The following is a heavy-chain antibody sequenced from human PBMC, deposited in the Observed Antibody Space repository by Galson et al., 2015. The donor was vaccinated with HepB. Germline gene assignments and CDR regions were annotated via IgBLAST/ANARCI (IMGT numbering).Heavy chain of an antibody. V-gene: IGHV3-33*01. D-gene: IGHD6-6*01. CDR1: GFTFSSYG. CDR3: ARGEYSSSLDYYYYMDV. Sequence: SLRLSCAASGFTFSSYGMHWVRQAPGKGLEWVAVIWYDGSNKYYADSVKGRFTISRDNSKNTLYLQMNSLRAEDTAVYYCARGEYSSSLDYYYYMDVWGKGTTVTVSS. J-gene: IGHJ6*03. CDR2: IWYDGSNK.